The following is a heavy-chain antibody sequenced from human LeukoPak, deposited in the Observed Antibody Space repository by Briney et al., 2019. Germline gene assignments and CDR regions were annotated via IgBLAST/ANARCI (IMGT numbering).Heavy chain of an antibody. V-gene: IGHV4-59*01. D-gene: IGHD6-19*01. Sequence: SETLSLTCTVSGGSISSYYWSWIRQPPGKGLEWIGYIYYSGSTNYNPSLKSRVTISVGTSKNQFSLKLSSVTAADTAVYYCARVGSGWYRGYWYFDLWGRGTLVTVSS. CDR3: ARVGSGWYRGYWYFDL. CDR2: IYYSGST. CDR1: GGSISSYY. J-gene: IGHJ2*01.